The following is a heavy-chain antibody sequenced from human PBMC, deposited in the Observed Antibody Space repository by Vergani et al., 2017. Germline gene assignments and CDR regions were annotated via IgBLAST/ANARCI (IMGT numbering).Heavy chain of an antibody. CDR1: GFSLSTSGMR. J-gene: IGHJ4*02. CDR3: ARDRYSSGWPSFDY. Sequence: QVTLKESGPALVKPTQTLTLTCTFSGFSLSTSGMRVSWIRQPPGKALEWLARIDWDDDKFYSTSLKTRLTISKDTPKNQVVLTMTNMDPVDTATYYCARDRYSSGWPSFDYWGQGTLVTVSS. D-gene: IGHD6-19*01. CDR2: IDWDDDK. V-gene: IGHV2-70*04.